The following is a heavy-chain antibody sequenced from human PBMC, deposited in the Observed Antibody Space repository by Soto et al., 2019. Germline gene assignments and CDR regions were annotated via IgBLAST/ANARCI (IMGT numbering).Heavy chain of an antibody. CDR3: AREDLFWSGYSYYYYYMDV. CDR1: GFSFRLHA. J-gene: IGHJ6*03. Sequence: AGSLRLSCAASGFSFRLHAMGWVRQAQGKGLEWVANIKQDGSEKYYVDSVKGRFTISRDNAKNSLYLQMNSLRAEDTAVYYCAREDLFWSGYSYYYYYMDVWGKGTTVTVSS. CDR2: IKQDGSEK. V-gene: IGHV3-7*01. D-gene: IGHD3-3*01.